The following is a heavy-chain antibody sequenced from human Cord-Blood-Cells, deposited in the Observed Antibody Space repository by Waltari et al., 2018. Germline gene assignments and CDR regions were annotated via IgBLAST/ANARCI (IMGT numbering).Heavy chain of an antibody. Sequence: QVQLQESGPGLVKPSGTLSLTCTVSGGSISSNYWGWIRQPPGKGLEWIGYIYYSGSTNYNPALKRLVIISVDTSNTLFSLKLSSVTAADTAVYYCARDLYDFGGGYAFDIWGQGTMVTVSS. V-gene: IGHV4-59*01. CDR2: IYYSGST. CDR1: GGSISSNY. CDR3: ARDLYDFGGGYAFDI. D-gene: IGHD3-3*01. J-gene: IGHJ3*02.